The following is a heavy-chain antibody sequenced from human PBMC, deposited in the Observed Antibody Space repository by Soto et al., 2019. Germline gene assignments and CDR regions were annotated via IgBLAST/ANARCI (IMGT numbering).Heavy chain of an antibody. CDR3: AKEWSYSSGWSHVDY. Sequence: EVQLLESGGGLVQPGGSLRLSCAASGFTFSSYAMSWVRQAPGKGLEWVSAISGSGVSTYYADSVKGRFTISRDNSKNTLYLQMTSLRAEDTAVYYCAKEWSYSSGWSHVDYWGQGTLVTVSS. D-gene: IGHD6-19*01. CDR2: ISGSGVST. J-gene: IGHJ4*02. CDR1: GFTFSSYA. V-gene: IGHV3-23*01.